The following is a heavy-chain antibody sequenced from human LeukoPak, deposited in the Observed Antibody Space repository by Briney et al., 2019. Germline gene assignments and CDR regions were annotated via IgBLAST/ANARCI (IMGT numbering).Heavy chain of an antibody. CDR2: IIPIFGTA. J-gene: IGHJ4*02. D-gene: IGHD4-17*01. CDR3: ARDSTPLYGALCY. Sequence: SVKASCKASGGTFSSYAISCVRQAPGQGLEWMGGIIPIFGTANYAQKFQGRVTITADKSTSTAYMELSSLRSDDTAVYYCARDSTPLYGALCYWGQGTLVTVSS. V-gene: IGHV1-69*06. CDR1: GGTFSSYA.